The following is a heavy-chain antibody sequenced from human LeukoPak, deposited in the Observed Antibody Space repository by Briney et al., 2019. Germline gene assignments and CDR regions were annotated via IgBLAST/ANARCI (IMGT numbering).Heavy chain of an antibody. CDR1: GFIVSGNF. CDR3: ARGSPPAH. CDR2: LYAGGTT. Sequence: GGSLRLSCAASGFIVSGNFMNWVRQAPGKGLEWVSILYAGGTTSYTDSVKGRFTISRDSSKNTLYLQMKSLRAEDTAVYYCARGSPPAHWGQGTLVTVSS. J-gene: IGHJ4*02. V-gene: IGHV3-53*01.